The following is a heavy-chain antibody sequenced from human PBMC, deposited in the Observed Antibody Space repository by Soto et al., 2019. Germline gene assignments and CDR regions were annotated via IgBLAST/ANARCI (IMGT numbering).Heavy chain of an antibody. CDR1: GYTFTGYY. CDR2: INPETGGT. J-gene: IGHJ6*02. Sequence: ASVKVSCKASGYTFTGYYVHWVREAPGQGLEWMGWINPETGGTSYAQKFQGRVTLSRDTSINTAYLELSRLRFDDAAMYYCARKSSSWYGNYYYYGMDVWGQGTTVTVSS. D-gene: IGHD6-13*01. CDR3: ARKSSSWYGNYYYYGMDV. V-gene: IGHV1-2*02.